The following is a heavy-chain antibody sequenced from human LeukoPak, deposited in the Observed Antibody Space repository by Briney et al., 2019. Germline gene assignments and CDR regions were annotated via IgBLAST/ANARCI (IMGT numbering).Heavy chain of an antibody. Sequence: GGSLRLSCAASGFTFSSYSMNWVRQAPGKGLEWVSSISSSSSYIYYADSVKGRFTISRDNAKNSLYLQMNSLRAEDTAVYYCAREGYCSGGSCYSEYYYGMDVWGQGTAVTVSS. V-gene: IGHV3-21*01. D-gene: IGHD2-15*01. CDR1: GFTFSSYS. CDR3: AREGYCSGGSCYSEYYYGMDV. CDR2: ISSSSSYI. J-gene: IGHJ6*02.